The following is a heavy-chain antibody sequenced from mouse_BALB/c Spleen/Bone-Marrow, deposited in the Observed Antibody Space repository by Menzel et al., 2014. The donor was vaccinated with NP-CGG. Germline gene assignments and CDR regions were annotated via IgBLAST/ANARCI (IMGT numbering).Heavy chain of an antibody. V-gene: IGHV1-82*01. J-gene: IGHJ4*01. CDR1: GYAFSSSW. D-gene: IGHD2-3*01. CDR3: XRSDGYRDMDY. CDR2: IYPGDGDT. Sequence: QVQLQQSGPELVKPGASVKISCKASGYAFSSSWMNWVKQRPGQGLEWIGRIYPGDGDTKYNGKFKGKATLTADKSSSTAYMQLSSLTSVDSXXXXXXRSDGYRDMDYWGQGTXXTVXS.